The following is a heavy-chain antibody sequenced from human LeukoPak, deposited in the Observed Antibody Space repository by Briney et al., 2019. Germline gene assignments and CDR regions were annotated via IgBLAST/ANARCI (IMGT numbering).Heavy chain of an antibody. CDR1: GFTFSTYW. V-gene: IGHV3-7*01. Sequence: GGSLRLSCAASGFTFSTYWMNWIRQAPGKGLEWVANIKQDGSEKYYVDSVKGRFTISRDNAKNSLYLQMNSLRAEDTAVYYCAREDGSGSYYYYYYYMDVWGKGTTVTVSS. J-gene: IGHJ6*03. D-gene: IGHD1-26*01. CDR2: IKQDGSEK. CDR3: AREDGSGSYYYYYYYMDV.